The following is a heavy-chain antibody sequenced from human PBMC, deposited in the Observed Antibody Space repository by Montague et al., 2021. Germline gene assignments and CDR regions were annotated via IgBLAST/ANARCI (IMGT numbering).Heavy chain of an antibody. CDR1: GFTVSSNY. Sequence: SLRLSCAASGFTVSSNYMSWVRQAPGQGLEWVSLIYSSGNTNYADPVKDRFTISRDNSKNMVYLQMNSLRAEDTAVYFCARHFDRSGYRHFDIWGQGTMVTVSS. CDR2: IYSSGNT. V-gene: IGHV3-53*01. D-gene: IGHD3-22*01. CDR3: ARHFDRSGYRHFDI. J-gene: IGHJ3*02.